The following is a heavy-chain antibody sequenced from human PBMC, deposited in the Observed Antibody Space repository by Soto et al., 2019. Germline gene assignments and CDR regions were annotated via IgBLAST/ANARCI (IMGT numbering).Heavy chain of an antibody. J-gene: IGHJ6*02. V-gene: IGHV1-2*04. CDR1: GYTFTGYY. CDR2: INPNSGGT. Sequence: GASLKVSCKASGYTFTGYYMHWVRQAPGQGLEWMGWINPNSGGTNYAQKFQGWVTMTRDTSISTAYMELSRLRSDDTAVYYCARAYYDILTGMNYYYYGMDVWGQGTTVTVSS. CDR3: ARAYYDILTGMNYYYYGMDV. D-gene: IGHD3-9*01.